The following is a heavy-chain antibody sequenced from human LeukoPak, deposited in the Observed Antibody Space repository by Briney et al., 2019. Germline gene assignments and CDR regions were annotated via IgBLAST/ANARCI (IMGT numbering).Heavy chain of an antibody. Sequence: PGGSLRLSCAASGFTFSSYSMNWVRQAPGKGLEWVSSISSSSSYIYYADSVKGRFTISRDNAKNSLYLQMNSLRAEDTAVYYCASHAPYYYDSSGYYSWGQGTLVTVSS. CDR2: ISSSSSYI. J-gene: IGHJ4*02. V-gene: IGHV3-21*01. CDR1: GFTFSSYS. CDR3: ASHAPYYYDSSGYYS. D-gene: IGHD3-22*01.